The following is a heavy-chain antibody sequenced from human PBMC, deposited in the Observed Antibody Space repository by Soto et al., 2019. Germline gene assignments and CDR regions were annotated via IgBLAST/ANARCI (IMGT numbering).Heavy chain of an antibody. D-gene: IGHD6-19*01. CDR2: IYYSGNT. Sequence: QVQLQESGPGLVKPSETLSLTCTVSGGSISNYYWTWIRQPPGKGLEWIGYIYYSGNTNYNPSLKSGVTLSLDTSKNQLSLKVRSVTAADTAVYYCARGAVAGTGLNWFDPWGQGTLVTVSS. CDR1: GGSISNYY. CDR3: ARGAVAGTGLNWFDP. V-gene: IGHV4-59*01. J-gene: IGHJ5*02.